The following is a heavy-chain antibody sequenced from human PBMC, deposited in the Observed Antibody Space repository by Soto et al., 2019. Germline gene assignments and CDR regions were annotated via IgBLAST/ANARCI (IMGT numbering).Heavy chain of an antibody. CDR2: IRAYNGNT. Sequence: QVQLVQSGGEVKKPGASVTVSCKASGYSFSSYTINWVRQAPGQGLEWLGWIRAYNGNTKYVEKLQGRVTMTTDTSTSTAYMELRSLRAGDTAVYCCARESKQWPDLWGRGTLVTVTS. D-gene: IGHD6-19*01. CDR1: GYSFSSYT. CDR3: ARESKQWPDL. V-gene: IGHV1-18*04. J-gene: IGHJ4*02.